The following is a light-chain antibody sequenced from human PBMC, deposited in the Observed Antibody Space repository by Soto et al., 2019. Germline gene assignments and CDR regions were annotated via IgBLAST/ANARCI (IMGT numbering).Light chain of an antibody. CDR2: WAS. Sequence: DIVMTQSPDSLAVSLGERATINCKSSQSVLYSSNNRDSLAWYQQKPGLPPKLLIYWASIRASGVPDRFSGGGSGTDFTLTISSLQAEDVAVYYCQHYHITPPSFGPGTKVDIK. CDR1: QSVLYSSNNRDS. J-gene: IGKJ3*01. V-gene: IGKV4-1*01. CDR3: QHYHITPPS.